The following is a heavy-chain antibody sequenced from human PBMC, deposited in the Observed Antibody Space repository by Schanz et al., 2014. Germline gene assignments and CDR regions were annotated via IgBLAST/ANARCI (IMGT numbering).Heavy chain of an antibody. CDR1: GFTFSTCA. D-gene: IGHD7-27*01. CDR3: ARNWGPHYYSYYGMDV. V-gene: IGHV3-30*04. Sequence: QVQLVESGGGVVQPGRSLRLSCAASGFTFSTCAMHWVRQAPGKGLEWVAVISYEGNDKYYGDSVKGRFTISRDSPKNRLYLQMNSLRAEDTAVYYCARNWGPHYYSYYGMDVWGQGTMVTVS. CDR2: ISYEGNDK. J-gene: IGHJ6*02.